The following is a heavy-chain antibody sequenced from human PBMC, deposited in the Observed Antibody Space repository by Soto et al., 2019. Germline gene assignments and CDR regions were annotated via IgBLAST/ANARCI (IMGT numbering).Heavy chain of an antibody. J-gene: IGHJ4*02. CDR2: IYNHGQI. CDR3: VRGTGAERH. D-gene: IGHD7-27*01. CDR1: GFIVSRSH. V-gene: IGHV3-53*01. Sequence: EVQLVESGGGLTQPGGSLRLSCVVSGFIVSRSHMMWVRQAPGKGLEGVSVIYNHGQINYVDPVKGRFTIARDNSKNTVYLPMNSPKVEDTAVYFCVRGTGAERHWGQGALVTVSS.